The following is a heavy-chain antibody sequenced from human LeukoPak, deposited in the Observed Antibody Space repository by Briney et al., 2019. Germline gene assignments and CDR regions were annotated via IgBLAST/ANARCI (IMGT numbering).Heavy chain of an antibody. CDR2: ISYDGSNK. CDR1: GFTFSSYA. J-gene: IGHJ4*02. V-gene: IGHV3-30*04. Sequence: PGGSQRLSCAASGFTFSSYAMHWVRQAPGKGLEWVAVISYDGSNKYYADSVKGRFTISRDNSKNTLYLQMNSLRAEDTAVYYCARGYEYYYDSSGYPDYWGQGTLVTVSS. CDR3: ARGYEYYYDSSGYPDY. D-gene: IGHD3-22*01.